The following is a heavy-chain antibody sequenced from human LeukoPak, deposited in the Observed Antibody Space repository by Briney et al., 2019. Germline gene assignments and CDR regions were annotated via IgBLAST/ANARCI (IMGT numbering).Heavy chain of an antibody. CDR3: ARDSLPSRRKYCSSTSCYVVCGA. D-gene: IGHD2-2*01. J-gene: IGHJ5*02. CDR1: GYTFTSYG. Sequence: ASVKVSCKASGYTFTSYGISWVRQAPGQGLEWMGWISAYNGNTNYAQKLQGRVTMTTDTSTSTAYMELRSLRSDDTAVYYCARDSLPSRRKYCSSTSCYVVCGAWGQGTLVTVSS. CDR2: ISAYNGNT. V-gene: IGHV1-18*01.